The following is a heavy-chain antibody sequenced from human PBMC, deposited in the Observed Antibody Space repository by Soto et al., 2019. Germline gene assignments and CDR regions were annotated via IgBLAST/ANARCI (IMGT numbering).Heavy chain of an antibody. CDR3: ARDNEYSSSVWFDP. D-gene: IGHD6-6*01. V-gene: IGHV4-59*01. CDR1: GGSISSYY. J-gene: IGHJ5*02. Sequence: SETLSLTCTVSGGSISSYYWSWIRQPPGKGLEWIGYIYYSGSTNYNPSLKSRVTISVDTSKNQFSLKLSSVTAADTAVYYCARDNEYSSSVWFDPWGQGTLVTVSS. CDR2: IYYSGST.